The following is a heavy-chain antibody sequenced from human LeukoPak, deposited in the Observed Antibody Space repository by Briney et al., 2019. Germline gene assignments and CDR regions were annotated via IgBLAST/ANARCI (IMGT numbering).Heavy chain of an antibody. V-gene: IGHV4-59*01. CDR1: GGSISHYY. CDR2: IYYSGST. J-gene: IGHJ4*02. CDR3: ARGSSGAIFWH. D-gene: IGHD3-3*01. Sequence: EASETLSLTCTVPGGSISHYYWSWTRQPPGKGLEWIGYIYYSGSTNYTPSLKSRVTISLDTSKNQISLKLSSVTAADTAVYYCARGSSGAIFWHWGQGTLVTASS.